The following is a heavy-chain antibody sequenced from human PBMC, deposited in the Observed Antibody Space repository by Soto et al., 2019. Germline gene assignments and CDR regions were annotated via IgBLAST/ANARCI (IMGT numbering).Heavy chain of an antibody. J-gene: IGHJ4*02. Sequence: SETLSLTCAVYGGSFSGYYWSWIRQPPGKGLEWIGEINHSGSTNYNPSLKSRVTISVDTSKNQFSLKLSSVTAADTAVYYCARGQLSSEQQLVIPLDYWGQGTLVTVSS. V-gene: IGHV4-34*01. CDR1: GGSFSGYY. CDR2: INHSGST. CDR3: ARGQLSSEQQLVIPLDY. D-gene: IGHD6-13*01.